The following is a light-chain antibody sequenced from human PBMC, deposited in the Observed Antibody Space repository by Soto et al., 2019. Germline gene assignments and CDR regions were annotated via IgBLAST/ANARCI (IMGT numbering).Light chain of an antibody. J-gene: IGKJ3*01. V-gene: IGKV3-20*01. CDR1: QSVSSSY. Sequence: EIVLTQSPGTLSLSPGERATLSCRASQSVSSSYLTWYQQKPGQAPRLLIYGAPGRATGIPDRFSGSGSGTDFTLTISRLEPEDFAVYYCQQYGYSLFTFGPGTKVDIK. CDR2: GAP. CDR3: QQYGYSLFT.